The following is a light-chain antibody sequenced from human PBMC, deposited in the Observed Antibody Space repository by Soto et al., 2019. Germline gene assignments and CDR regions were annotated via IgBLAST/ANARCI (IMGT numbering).Light chain of an antibody. CDR1: QTINKR. Sequence: DIQMTQSPSTLSASVGERATITCRASQTINKRLAWSQQIPGNAPKILIYAASSMGGGVPSRCSGRRSSTQFTPTISSLQPDDVATDYCQHYNGYPLTFGQGTKVEIK. J-gene: IGKJ1*01. V-gene: IGKV1-5*01. CDR2: AAS. CDR3: QHYNGYPLT.